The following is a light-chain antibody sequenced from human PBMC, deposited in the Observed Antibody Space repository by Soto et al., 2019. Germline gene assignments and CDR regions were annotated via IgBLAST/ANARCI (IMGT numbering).Light chain of an antibody. CDR2: AAS. V-gene: IGKV1-8*01. CDR3: QQYYSYPPT. J-gene: IGKJ1*01. CDR1: QGISSY. Sequence: AIRMTQSPSSFSASTGDRVTITCRASQGISSYFAWYQQKPGKAPKLLIYAASTLQSGVPSRFSGSGSGTDFTLTIRCLQSEDFATYYCQQYYSYPPTFGQGTKVEIK.